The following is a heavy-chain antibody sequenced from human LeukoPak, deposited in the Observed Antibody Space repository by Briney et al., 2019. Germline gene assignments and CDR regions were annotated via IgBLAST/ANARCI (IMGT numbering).Heavy chain of an antibody. J-gene: IGHJ4*02. CDR1: GFTFSSYG. CDR3: ARDRGYSNFDY. D-gene: IGHD4-11*01. Sequence: QPGGSLRLSCAASGFTFSSYGMHWVRQAPGKGLEWVANMNEDGSEKNYVDSVKGRFTISRDNAQDSLYLQMNSLRAEDTAVYYCARDRGYSNFDYWGQGTLLTVSS. V-gene: IGHV3-7*01. CDR2: MNEDGSEK.